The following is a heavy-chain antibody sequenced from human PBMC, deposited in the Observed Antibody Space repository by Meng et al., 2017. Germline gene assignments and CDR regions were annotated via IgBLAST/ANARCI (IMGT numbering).Heavy chain of an antibody. V-gene: IGHV4-34*01. CDR3: ARGRIRGYMDY. D-gene: IGHD2-2*02. CDR1: GGSFSGYY. J-gene: IGHJ4*02. Sequence: SETLSLTCAVYGGSFSGYYWSWIRQPPGKGLEWIGEINHSGSTNYNPSLKSRVTISVDTSKNQFSLKLSSVTAADTAVYYCARGRIRGYMDYWGQGTRVTVSS. CDR2: INHSGST.